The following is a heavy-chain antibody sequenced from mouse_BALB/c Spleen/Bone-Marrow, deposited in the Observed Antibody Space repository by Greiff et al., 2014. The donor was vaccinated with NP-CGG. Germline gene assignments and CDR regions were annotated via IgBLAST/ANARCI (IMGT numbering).Heavy chain of an antibody. Sequence: EVKLQESGGGLAKPGGSLQLSCAASGFTFSTYAMSWVRQTPEKRLEWVATISSSGSYTYYPDSVKGRFTISRDNAKNTLYLQMGSLRSEDTAMFYCSRLRMITTYFDVWGAGTTVTVSS. CDR2: ISSSGSYT. CDR3: SRLRMITTYFDV. V-gene: IGHV5-9-3*01. J-gene: IGHJ1*01. CDR1: GFTFSTYA. D-gene: IGHD2-4*01.